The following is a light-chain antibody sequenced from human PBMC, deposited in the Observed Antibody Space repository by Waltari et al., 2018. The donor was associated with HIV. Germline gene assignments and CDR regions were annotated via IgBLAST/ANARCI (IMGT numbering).Light chain of an antibody. CDR1: KSVSSN. CDR3: QQYNNWPPEIT. Sequence: EIVLTQSPATLSVSPGERATLSCRASKSVSSNLAWYPQKPGQAPRLLVFGASTRATGIPARFSGSGSGTEFTLTISSLQSEDFAVYYCQQYNNWPPEITFGPGTKVDIK. CDR2: GAS. V-gene: IGKV3-15*01. J-gene: IGKJ3*01.